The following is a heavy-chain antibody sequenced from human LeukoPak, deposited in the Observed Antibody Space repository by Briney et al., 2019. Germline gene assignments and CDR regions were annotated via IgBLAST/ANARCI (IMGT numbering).Heavy chain of an antibody. D-gene: IGHD6-13*01. CDR1: GFTFSSYA. J-gene: IGHJ4*02. Sequence: PGGSLRLSCAASGFTFSSYAISWVRQAPGKGLEWVSVISGSGVSTKYADSVKGRFTISRDNSKNTVYLQMNSLRAEDTAVYYFAKVRSPYSSTWSGLDWGQGTLVTVSS. CDR2: ISGSGVST. CDR3: AKVRSPYSSTWSGLD. V-gene: IGHV3-23*01.